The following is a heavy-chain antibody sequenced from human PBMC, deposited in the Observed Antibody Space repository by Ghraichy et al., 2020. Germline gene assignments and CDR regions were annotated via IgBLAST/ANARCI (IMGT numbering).Heavy chain of an antibody. CDR1: GFTFSSYG. Sequence: GGSLRLSCAASGFTFSSYGMHWVRQAPGKGLEWVAVIWYDGSNKYYADSVKGRFTISRDNSKNTLYLQMNSLRAEDTAVYYCARALQRHIAAVSLGYWGQGTLVTVSS. CDR3: ARALQRHIAAVSLGY. J-gene: IGHJ4*02. D-gene: IGHD6-13*01. CDR2: IWYDGSNK. V-gene: IGHV3-33*01.